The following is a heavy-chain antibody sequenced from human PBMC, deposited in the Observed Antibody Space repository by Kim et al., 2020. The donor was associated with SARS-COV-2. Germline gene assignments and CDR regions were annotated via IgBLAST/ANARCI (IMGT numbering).Heavy chain of an antibody. CDR3: VMSLSYYDVSAYLTY. J-gene: IGHJ4*02. D-gene: IGHD3-22*01. V-gene: IGHV4-61*02. Sequence: SETLSLTCTVSGGSISSGNYYWSWIRQPAGEGLEWIGRIYSSGSTNYNPSLKSRVTISIDTSKNQFSLKLGSVTAADTAVYYCVMSLSYYDVSAYLTYWGQGTLVTVSS. CDR2: IYSSGST. CDR1: GGSISSGNYY.